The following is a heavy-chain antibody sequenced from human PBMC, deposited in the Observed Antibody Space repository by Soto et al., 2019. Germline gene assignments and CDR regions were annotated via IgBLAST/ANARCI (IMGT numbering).Heavy chain of an antibody. CDR1: GFTFSSYA. V-gene: IGHV3-23*01. D-gene: IGHD4-4*01. CDR3: AXDQDSNYAQAYYYGMDV. CDR2: ISGSGGST. Sequence: PGGSLRLSCAASGFTFSSYAMSWVRQAPGKGLEWVSAISGSGGSTYYADSVKGRFTISRDNSKNTLYLQMNSLRAEDTAVYYCAXDQDSNYAQAYYYGMDVWGPGTTVTVSS. J-gene: IGHJ6*02.